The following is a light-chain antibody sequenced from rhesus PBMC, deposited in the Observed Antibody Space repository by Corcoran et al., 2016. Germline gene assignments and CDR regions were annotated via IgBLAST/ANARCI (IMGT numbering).Light chain of an antibody. CDR3: LQYNSNPRT. V-gene: IGKV1-43*01. Sequence: DIQMTQSPSSLSASAGDRVTITCRASQGMSTYLNWYQQQPGKAPKRLIYAASSLESGVPSRLSGSGSGTDFTLPISSLQPADFATYYCLQYNSNPRTFGQGTKVEIK. CDR1: QGMSTY. CDR2: AAS. J-gene: IGKJ1*01.